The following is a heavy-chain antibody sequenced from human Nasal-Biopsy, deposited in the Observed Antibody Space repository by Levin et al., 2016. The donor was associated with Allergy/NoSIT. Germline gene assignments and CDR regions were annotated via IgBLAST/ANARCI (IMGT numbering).Heavy chain of an antibody. D-gene: IGHD5-12*01. CDR3: ARGLVTIQNFYKNSGPLDL. CDR2: IYYSGDT. V-gene: IGHV4-31*03. CDR1: GGSIYSGAYY. J-gene: IGHJ5*02. Sequence: SETLSLTCTVSGGSIYSGAYYWSWIRRHPEKGLEWIGYIYYSGDTYYNPSLESRVSLSIDTSKNQFSLTLTSVTAADSAVYYCARGLVTIQNFYKNSGPLDLWGQGTLVTVSS.